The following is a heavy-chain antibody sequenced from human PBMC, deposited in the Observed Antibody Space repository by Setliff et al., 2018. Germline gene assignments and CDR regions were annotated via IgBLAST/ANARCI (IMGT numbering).Heavy chain of an antibody. CDR3: ARDRFYNSWSGTSITAPHDAFDI. CDR2: INPTGGLT. J-gene: IGHJ3*02. V-gene: IGHV1-46*03. CDR1: GYTLTKYY. D-gene: IGHD3-3*01. Sequence: ASVKVSCKASGYTLTKYYMHWVRQAPGQGLEWMGIINPTGGLTGYAQKFQGRVTMPRDTSTSTVYLEVSSLRSEDTAVYFCARDRFYNSWSGTSITAPHDAFDIWGQGTMVTVSS.